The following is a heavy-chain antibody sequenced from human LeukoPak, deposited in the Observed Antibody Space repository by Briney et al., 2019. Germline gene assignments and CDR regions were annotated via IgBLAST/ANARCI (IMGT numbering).Heavy chain of an antibody. CDR2: IIPIFGTA. CDR1: GYSFTSYG. V-gene: IGHV1-69*05. D-gene: IGHD6-13*01. J-gene: IGHJ5*02. CDR3: ARAQDSYSSSFDP. Sequence: GASVKVSCKASGYSFTSYGFNWVRQAPGQGLEWMGGIIPIFGTANYAQKFQGRVTITTDESTSTAYMELSSLRSEDTAVYYCARAQDSYSSSFDPWGQGTLVTVSS.